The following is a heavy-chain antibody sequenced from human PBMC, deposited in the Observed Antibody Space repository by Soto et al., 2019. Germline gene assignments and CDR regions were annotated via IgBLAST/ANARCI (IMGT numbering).Heavy chain of an antibody. V-gene: IGHV4-30-4*01. CDR1: GGSISSDDYY. Sequence: SSETLSLTCTVSGGSISSDDYYWSWIRQPPGKGLEWIGYIYYRGNTYYNPSLKSRISISVDTSKNQFSLKLSSVTAADTAVYYCARRRTYYGSGREGGYYYYMDVWGKGTTVTVSS. CDR3: ARRRTYYGSGREGGYYYYMDV. D-gene: IGHD3-10*01. J-gene: IGHJ6*03. CDR2: IYYRGNT.